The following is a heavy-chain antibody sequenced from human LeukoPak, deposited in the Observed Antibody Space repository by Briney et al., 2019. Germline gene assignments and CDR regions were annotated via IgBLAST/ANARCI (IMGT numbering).Heavy chain of an antibody. CDR3: ARVRGSCSSTSCYTFWFDP. CDR1: GGSVSSGSYY. D-gene: IGHD2-2*02. Sequence: SETLSLTCTVSGGSVSSGSYYWSWIRQPPGRGLEWIGYIYYSGSTNYIPSLKSRGTISVDTSKNQFSLKLSSVTAADTAVYYCARVRGSCSSTSCYTFWFDPWGQGTLVTVSS. J-gene: IGHJ5*02. CDR2: IYYSGST. V-gene: IGHV4-61*01.